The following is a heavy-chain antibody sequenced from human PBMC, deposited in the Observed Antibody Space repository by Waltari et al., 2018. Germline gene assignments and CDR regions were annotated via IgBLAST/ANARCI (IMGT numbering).Heavy chain of an antibody. J-gene: IGHJ6*02. V-gene: IGHV3-7*01. Sequence: EMQLVESGGGLVQPGGSLRLSCAPSGFTLGSYWMSWVRQAPGKGLEWVANIKQDASEEYYVDSVKGRFTMSKDNAKNSLSLQMNSLRAEDTAVYYCATGSTARGYYGMDVWGQGTTVTVSS. CDR3: ATGSTARGYYGMDV. CDR2: IKQDASEE. CDR1: GFTLGSYW. D-gene: IGHD3-10*01.